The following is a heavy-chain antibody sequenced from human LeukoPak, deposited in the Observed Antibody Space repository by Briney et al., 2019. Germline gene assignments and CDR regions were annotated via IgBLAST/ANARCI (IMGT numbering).Heavy chain of an antibody. CDR2: IIPIFGTA. Sequence: SVKVSCKASGGTFSSYAISWVRQAPGQGLEWTGGIIPIFGTANYAQKFQGRVTITTDESTSTAYMELSSLRSEDTAVYYCARRDLDTAMVTWAFDIWGQGTMVTVSS. J-gene: IGHJ3*02. D-gene: IGHD5-18*01. CDR1: GGTFSSYA. CDR3: ARRDLDTAMVTWAFDI. V-gene: IGHV1-69*05.